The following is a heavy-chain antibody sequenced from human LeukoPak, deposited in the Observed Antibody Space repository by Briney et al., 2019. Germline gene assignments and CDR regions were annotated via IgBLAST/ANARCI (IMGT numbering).Heavy chain of an antibody. CDR1: GYTLTELS. CDR3: ARRRGYSHHPDDWYFDF. CDR2: FDPEDGET. J-gene: IGHJ2*01. Sequence: ASVKVSCKVSGYTLTELSMHWVRQAPGKGLEWMGGFDPEDGETIYAQKFQGRVTMTEDTSTDTAYMELSSLRSEDTAVCYCARRRGYSHHPDDWYFDFWGRGTLVSVSS. V-gene: IGHV1-24*01. D-gene: IGHD5-18*01.